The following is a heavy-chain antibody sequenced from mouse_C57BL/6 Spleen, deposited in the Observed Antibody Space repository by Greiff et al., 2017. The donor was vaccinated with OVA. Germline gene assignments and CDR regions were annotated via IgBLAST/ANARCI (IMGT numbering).Heavy chain of an antibody. CDR3: ARTGYYSNYGIAY. CDR1: GYTFTDYY. J-gene: IGHJ3*01. Sequence: VQRVESGAELVRPGASVKLSCKASGYTFTDYYINWVKQRPGQGLEWIARIYPGSGNTYYNEKFKGKATLTAEKSSSTAYMQLSSLTSEDSAVYFCARTGYYSNYGIAYWGQGTLVTVSA. CDR2: IYPGSGNT. D-gene: IGHD2-5*01. V-gene: IGHV1-76*01.